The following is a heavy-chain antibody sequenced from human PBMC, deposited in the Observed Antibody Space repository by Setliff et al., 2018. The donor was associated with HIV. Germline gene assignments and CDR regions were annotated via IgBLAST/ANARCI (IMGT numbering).Heavy chain of an antibody. CDR3: ARGAELLWFGELHNIPYFDY. CDR2: IYYSGST. J-gene: IGHJ4*02. D-gene: IGHD3-10*01. CDR1: GGSVSSGSYY. V-gene: IGHV4-61*01. Sequence: PSETLSLTCTVSGGSVSSGSYYWSWIRQPPGKGLEWIGYIYYSGSTKHNPSLKSRVTISLDTSKNQFSLKLSSVTAADTAVYYGARGAELLWFGELHNIPYFDYWGQGTLVTVSS.